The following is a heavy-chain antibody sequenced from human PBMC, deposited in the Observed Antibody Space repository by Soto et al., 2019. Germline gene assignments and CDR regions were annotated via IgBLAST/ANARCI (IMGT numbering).Heavy chain of an antibody. V-gene: IGHV1-69*01. D-gene: IGHD5-18*01. CDR3: ASPLVDTAMAPRLKYWYFDL. Sequence: QVQLVQSGAEVKKPGSSVKVSCKASGGTFSSYAISWVRQAPGQGLEWMGGIIPIFGTANYAQKFQGRVTITADESTSTAYMELSSLRSEDTAVYYCASPLVDTAMAPRLKYWYFDLWGRGTLVTVSS. CDR2: IIPIFGTA. J-gene: IGHJ2*01. CDR1: GGTFSSYA.